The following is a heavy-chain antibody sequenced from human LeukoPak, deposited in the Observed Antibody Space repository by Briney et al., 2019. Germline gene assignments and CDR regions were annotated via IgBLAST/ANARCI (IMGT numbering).Heavy chain of an antibody. J-gene: IGHJ1*01. Sequence: SETLSLTHTVSGGSISSYYWSWIRQPPGKGLEWIGYLFYSGNTNSNPSLKSRVTISADTSKNQFSLRLNSVTAADTAVYFCGRVRTGNTGSPEYFEDWGQGTLVTVSS. CDR2: LFYSGNT. V-gene: IGHV4-59*01. CDR3: GRVRTGNTGSPEYFED. D-gene: IGHD5-12*01. CDR1: GGSISSYY.